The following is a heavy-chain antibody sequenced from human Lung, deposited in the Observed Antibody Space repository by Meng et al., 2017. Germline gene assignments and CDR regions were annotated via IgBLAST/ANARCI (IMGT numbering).Heavy chain of an antibody. CDR2: ISAYNGNT. V-gene: IGHV1-18*01. CDR3: ARLRANENDY. CDR1: GYTFTSDG. J-gene: IGHJ4*02. D-gene: IGHD1-1*01. Sequence: VPVGESGAEVKKPGAPVKVSCKASGYTFTSDGISWVRQAPGQGLEWMGWISAYNGNTNYAQKLQGRVTMTTDTSTSAAYMELRSLRSDDTAVYYCARLRANENDYWGQGTLVTVSS.